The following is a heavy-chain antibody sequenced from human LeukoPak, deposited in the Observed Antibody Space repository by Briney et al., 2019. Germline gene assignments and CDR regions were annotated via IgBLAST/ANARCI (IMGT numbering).Heavy chain of an antibody. CDR2: IYYSGST. J-gene: IGHJ4*02. V-gene: IGHV4-30-4*01. D-gene: IGHD3-9*01. Sequence: SETLSLTCTVSGGSISSGDYCWSWIRQPPGKGLEWIGYIYYSGSTYYNPSLKSRVTISVYTSKNQFSLKLSSVTAAAAALYSCAGGVLRYFDWLLPTRDYWGQGTRVTVSS. CDR3: AGGVLRYFDWLLPTRDY. CDR1: GGSISSGDYC.